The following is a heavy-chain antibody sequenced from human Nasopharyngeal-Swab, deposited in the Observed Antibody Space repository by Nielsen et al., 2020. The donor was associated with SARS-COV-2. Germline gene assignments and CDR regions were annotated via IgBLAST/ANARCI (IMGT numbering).Heavy chain of an antibody. Sequence: GGSLRLSCAASGFTFNNYALQWVRQAAGKGLEWVAIISHHGSQELYAESVRGRFTISRDNSKNAIYLQMNSLSAEDTALYYCARLVALYCSDGACFSDSWGQGTLVTVSS. J-gene: IGHJ4*02. CDR3: ARLVALYCSDGACFSDS. CDR2: ISHHGSQE. CDR1: GFTFNNYA. V-gene: IGHV3-30*04. D-gene: IGHD2-15*01.